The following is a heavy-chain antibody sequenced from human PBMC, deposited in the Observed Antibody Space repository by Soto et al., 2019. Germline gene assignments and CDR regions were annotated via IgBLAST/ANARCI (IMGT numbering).Heavy chain of an antibody. D-gene: IGHD6-19*01. CDR2: IIPIFGTA. CDR1: GGTFSSYA. J-gene: IGHJ4*02. Sequence: QVQLVQSGAEVKKPGSSVKVSCKASGGTFSSYAISWVRQAPGQGLEWMGGIIPIFGTANYAQKFQGRVTITADKSTSTSYMELSSLRSEDTAVYYCAKGQRYSSGWSRRAYFDYWGQGTLVTVSS. CDR3: AKGQRYSSGWSRRAYFDY. V-gene: IGHV1-69*06.